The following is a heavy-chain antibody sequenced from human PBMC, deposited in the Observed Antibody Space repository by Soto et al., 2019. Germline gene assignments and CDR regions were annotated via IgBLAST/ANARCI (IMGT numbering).Heavy chain of an antibody. D-gene: IGHD7-27*01. CDR1: GGTFSSYA. CDR2: IIPIFGTA. V-gene: IGHV1-69*06. J-gene: IGHJ6*02. Sequence: ASVKVSCKASGGTFSSYAISWVRQAPGQGLEWMGGIIPIFGTANYAQKFQGRVTITADKSTSTAYMELSSLRSEDTAVYYCARANRLGIINYYYGMDVWGQGTTVTVSS. CDR3: ARANRLGIINYYYGMDV.